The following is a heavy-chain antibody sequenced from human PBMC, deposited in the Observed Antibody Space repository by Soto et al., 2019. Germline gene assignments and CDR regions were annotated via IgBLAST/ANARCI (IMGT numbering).Heavy chain of an antibody. D-gene: IGHD2-21*02. CDR1: GFSFTTYG. J-gene: IGHJ4*02. Sequence: QVQLVESGGGVVQPGRSLRLSCVASGFSFTTYGLHWVPQAPGKGREWVAVIWYDGTNQYYADSVKGRFTISRDNSKNILYLEMTSMRVETTAVYYGVQDHCGGDCYSDPYFDYWGQGTLVTVSS. CDR3: VQDHCGGDCYSDPYFDY. CDR2: IWYDGTNQ. V-gene: IGHV3-33*06.